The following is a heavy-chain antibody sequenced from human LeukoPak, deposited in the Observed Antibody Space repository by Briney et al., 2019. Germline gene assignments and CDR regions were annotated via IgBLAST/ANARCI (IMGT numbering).Heavy chain of an antibody. D-gene: IGHD6-13*01. V-gene: IGHV3-23*01. J-gene: IGHJ4*02. CDR2: ISGSGGTT. CDR1: GFTFNTYA. CDR3: AKYSRPPSIDY. Sequence: GGSLRLSCAASGFTFNTYAMSWVRQAPGKGLEWVSGISGSGGTTYYADSVKGRFTIPRDNSKNTLYLQMNSLRAEDTAVYYCAKYSRPPSIDYWGQGTLVTVSS.